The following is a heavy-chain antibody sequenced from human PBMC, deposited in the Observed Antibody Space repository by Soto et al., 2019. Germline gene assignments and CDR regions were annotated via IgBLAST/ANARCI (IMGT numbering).Heavy chain of an antibody. V-gene: IGHV1-24*01. CDR3: AAMLNYYYYMDV. D-gene: IGHD2-2*01. Sequence: APVKGSWKVSGYTPTEFSLHWGRQAPGKGLEWMGGFDPEDGETIYAQKFQGRVTMTEDTSTDTAYMELSSLRSEDTAVYYCAAMLNYYYYMDVWGKGTTVTVSS. CDR2: FDPEDGET. J-gene: IGHJ6*03. CDR1: GYTPTEFS.